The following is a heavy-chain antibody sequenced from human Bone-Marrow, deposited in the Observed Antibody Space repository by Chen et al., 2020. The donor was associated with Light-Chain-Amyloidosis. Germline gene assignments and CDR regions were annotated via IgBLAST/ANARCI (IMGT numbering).Heavy chain of an antibody. CDR1: GGSISGGDYY. CDR2: IFYSGTT. J-gene: IGHJ4*02. V-gene: IGHV4-30-4*01. D-gene: IGHD6-19*01. CDR3: AGINSGWDSVPHYYFDY. Sequence: QVQLQESGPGLVKPSQTLSLTCTVSGGSISGGDYYWSWIRQPPGKGLEWIAYIFYSGTTYYNSSLKSRISISLDTSKNQLSLNLSSVTAADTAVYFCAGINSGWDSVPHYYFDYWGQGILVTVSS.